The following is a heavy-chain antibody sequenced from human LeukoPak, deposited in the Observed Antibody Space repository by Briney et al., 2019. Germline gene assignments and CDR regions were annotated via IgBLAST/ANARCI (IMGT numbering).Heavy chain of an antibody. J-gene: IGHJ5*02. V-gene: IGHV3-48*03. CDR3: ARGPLHVVVPAATWFDP. CDR2: ISSSSSTI. Sequence: GGSLRLSCAASGFTFSTYEMNWVRQAPGKGLEWVSYISSSSSTIYYADSVKGRFTISRDTAKNSLYLQMNSLRAEDTAVYYCARGPLHVVVPAATWFDPWGQGILVTVSS. D-gene: IGHD2-2*01. CDR1: GFTFSTYE.